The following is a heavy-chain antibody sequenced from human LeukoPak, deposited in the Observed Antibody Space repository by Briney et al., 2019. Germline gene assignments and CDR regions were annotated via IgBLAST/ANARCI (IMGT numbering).Heavy chain of an antibody. CDR1: EFTFDNYA. J-gene: IGHJ4*02. V-gene: IGHV3-23*01. D-gene: IGHD6-6*01. CDR3: AKDQWGYSSSIYFDY. Sequence: GGSLRLSCAASEFTFDNYAMSWVRQAPGKGLEWVSVISGSGYYSYYADSVKGRFTISRDNSKNTLYLQMNSLRVEDTAVYYCAKDQWGYSSSIYFDYWGQGTLVTVSS. CDR2: ISGSGYYS.